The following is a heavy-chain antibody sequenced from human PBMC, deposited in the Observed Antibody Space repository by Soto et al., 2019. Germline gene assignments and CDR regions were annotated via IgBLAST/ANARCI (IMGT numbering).Heavy chain of an antibody. D-gene: IGHD6-19*01. J-gene: IGHJ6*02. V-gene: IGHV3-30*18. CDR2: ISYDGRNK. CDR1: GFTFSSYG. Sequence: PGGSLRLSCAASGFTFSSYGMHWVRQAPGKGLEWVAVISYDGRNKYYADSVKGRFTISRDNSKNTLYLQMSSLRAEDTAVYYCVKDGSSGWPYYYRLDVCGQGTTVTVSS. CDR3: VKDGSSGWPYYYRLDV.